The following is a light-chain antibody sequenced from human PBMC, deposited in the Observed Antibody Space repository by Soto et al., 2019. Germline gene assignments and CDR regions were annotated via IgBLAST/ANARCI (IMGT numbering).Light chain of an antibody. CDR3: QQYSDLPMT. V-gene: IGKV3-20*01. Sequence: DIVLTQSPGTLYLSPGERAILSCMASQTVNNNYLAWYQQKPGQAPRLLIYGASRRATGIPDRFSGSASGTDFTLTISRLEPEDFAVYFCQQYSDLPMTFGQGTRLEI. J-gene: IGKJ5*01. CDR1: QTVNNNY. CDR2: GAS.